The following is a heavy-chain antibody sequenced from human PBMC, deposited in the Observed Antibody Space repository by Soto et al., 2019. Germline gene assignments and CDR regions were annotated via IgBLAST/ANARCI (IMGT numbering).Heavy chain of an antibody. CDR3: ARDRGYSSGHPADV. D-gene: IGHD6-19*01. CDR2: ISSNGGST. V-gene: IGHV3-64*01. J-gene: IGHJ6*02. CDR1: GFTFSTYA. Sequence: GGSLRLSCAASGFTFSTYAMHWVRQAPGKGLEYVSAISSNGGSTYYGNSVKGRFTISRDNSKNTLYLQMGSLRDDDMAVYYCARDRGYSSGHPADVWGQGTTVTVSS.